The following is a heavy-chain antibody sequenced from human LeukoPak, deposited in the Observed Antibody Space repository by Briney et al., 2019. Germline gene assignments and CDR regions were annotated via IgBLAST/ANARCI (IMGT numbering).Heavy chain of an antibody. CDR1: GSSFTSYW. D-gene: IGHD1-14*01. V-gene: IGHV5-51*01. Sequence: LGASLQISCQGAGSSFTSYWIGWVRQLPGKGLEWMGIIYPGDSDTRYSPSFQGQVTISADKSISTAYLQWSSLKAWDTAMYYCARRRAEVSGFDYWGQGTLVTVSS. CDR2: IYPGDSDT. CDR3: ARRRAEVSGFDY. J-gene: IGHJ4*02.